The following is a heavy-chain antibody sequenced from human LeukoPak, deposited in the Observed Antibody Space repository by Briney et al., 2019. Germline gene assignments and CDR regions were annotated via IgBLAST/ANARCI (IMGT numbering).Heavy chain of an antibody. CDR3: ARRGPGYWFDP. V-gene: IGHV4-39*01. Sequence: SETLSLTCTVSGGSISSSSYYWGWIRQPPGKGLEWIGSIYYSGSTYYNPSLKSRVTISVDTSKNQFSLKLSSVTAADTAVYYCARRGPGYWFDPWGQGTLVTVSS. J-gene: IGHJ5*02. CDR1: GGSISSSSYY. D-gene: IGHD3-16*01. CDR2: IYYSGST.